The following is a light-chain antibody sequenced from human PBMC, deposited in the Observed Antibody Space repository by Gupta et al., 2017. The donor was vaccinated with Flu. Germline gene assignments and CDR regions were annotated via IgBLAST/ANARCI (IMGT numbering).Light chain of an antibody. V-gene: IGLV10-54*04. Sequence: TATITCIGDSNNVGSKEAVWLQHHQGHPHKFLCDRNNSRPSGISERFSAYRAGTTASLTITGLQAEEEADYYCSAWDSGLSAGVFGGGTKLTVL. J-gene: IGLJ3*02. CDR2: RNN. CDR3: SAWDSGLSAGV. CDR1: SNNVGSKE.